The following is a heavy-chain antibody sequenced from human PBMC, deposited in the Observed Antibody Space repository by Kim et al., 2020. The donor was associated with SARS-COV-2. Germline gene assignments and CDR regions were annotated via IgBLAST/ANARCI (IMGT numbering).Heavy chain of an antibody. CDR3: ARGGRLDS. Sequence: KSGSTGDATKFQGRFTMSRDTSTNTAYMELNSLRVEDTSVYYCARGGRLDSWGQGTLVTVSS. J-gene: IGHJ4*02. V-gene: IGHV1-8*01. CDR2: KSGST.